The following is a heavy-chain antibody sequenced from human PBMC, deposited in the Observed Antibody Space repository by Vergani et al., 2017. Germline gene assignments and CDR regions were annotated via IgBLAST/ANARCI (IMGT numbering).Heavy chain of an antibody. CDR1: GFTFTSSA. Sequence: QMQLVQSGPEVKKPGTSAKVSCKASGFTFTSSAMQWVRQARGQSLEWIGWIVVGSGNTNYAQKFQERVTITRDMSTSTAYMELSRLRSEDTSVYYCAAESDFWSGNNFDYWGRGTLVTVSS. J-gene: IGHJ4*02. D-gene: IGHD3-3*01. CDR3: AAESDFWSGNNFDY. V-gene: IGHV1-58*02. CDR2: IVVGSGNT.